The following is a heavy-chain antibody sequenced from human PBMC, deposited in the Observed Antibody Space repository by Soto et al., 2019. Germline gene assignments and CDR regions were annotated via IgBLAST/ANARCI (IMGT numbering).Heavy chain of an antibody. CDR1: GYTFTSYG. D-gene: IGHD3-16*01. Sequence: ASVKVSCKASGYTFTSYGISWVRQALGQGLEWMGWISAYNGNTNYAQKFQGRVTMTTDTSTSTAYMELRSLRSDDTAVYYCARDIFWGSFRESNWLDPGRQGTLVTVSS. CDR3: ARDIFWGSFRESNWLDP. CDR2: ISAYNGNT. V-gene: IGHV1-18*01. J-gene: IGHJ5*02.